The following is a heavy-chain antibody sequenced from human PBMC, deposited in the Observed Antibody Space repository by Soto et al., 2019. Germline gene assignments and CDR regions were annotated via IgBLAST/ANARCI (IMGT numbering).Heavy chain of an antibody. CDR3: ARALERLTGYMDG. Sequence: EVQLVESGGGLVQPGGSLRLSCAASGFTFSSYSMNWVRQAPGKGLEWVSYISSSSSTIYYVDSVKGRFTISRDNAKNSLYLQMNSLIAEDTAVYYCARALERLTGYMDGWGKGTTVTVSS. CDR1: GFTFSSYS. V-gene: IGHV3-48*01. D-gene: IGHD1-1*01. J-gene: IGHJ6*03. CDR2: ISSSSSTI.